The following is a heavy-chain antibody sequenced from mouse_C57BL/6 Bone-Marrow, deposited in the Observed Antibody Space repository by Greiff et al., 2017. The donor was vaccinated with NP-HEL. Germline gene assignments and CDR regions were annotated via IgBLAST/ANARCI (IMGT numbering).Heavy chain of an antibody. V-gene: IGHV1-81*01. CDR2: INPSSGNT. Sequence: QVQLQQSGAELVRPGASVKLSCKASGYTFTSYGISWVKQRTGQGLEWIGEINPSSGNTYYNEKFKGKATLTADKSSSTAYMELRSLTSEDSAVYFCARSYDGYLFAYWGQGTLVTVSA. CDR3: ARSYDGYLFAY. D-gene: IGHD2-3*01. J-gene: IGHJ3*01. CDR1: GYTFTSYG.